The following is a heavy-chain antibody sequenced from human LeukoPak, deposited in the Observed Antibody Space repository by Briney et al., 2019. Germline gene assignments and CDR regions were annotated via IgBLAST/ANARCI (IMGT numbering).Heavy chain of an antibody. J-gene: IGHJ4*02. CDR3: ARGVIRGVAGFDY. CDR2: IYYTGST. Sequence: PSETLSLTCIVSGGSISSYYWSWIRQSPGKGLEWVGYIYYTGSTKYNPSLKSRVTMSVDSSKNQFSLKLNSVTAADTAMYYCARGVIRGVAGFDYWGQGTLVTVSS. D-gene: IGHD3-10*01. CDR1: GGSISSYY. V-gene: IGHV4-59*01.